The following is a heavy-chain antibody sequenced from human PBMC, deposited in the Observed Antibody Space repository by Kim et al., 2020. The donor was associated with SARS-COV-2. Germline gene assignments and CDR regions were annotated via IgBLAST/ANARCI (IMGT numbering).Heavy chain of an antibody. CDR3: AKETMEVVVVAATGLYYGMDV. D-gene: IGHD2-15*01. J-gene: IGHJ6*02. V-gene: IGHV3-30*18. Sequence: GGSLRLSCAASGFTFSSYGMHWVRQAPGKGLEWVAVISYDGSNKYYADSVKGRFIISRDNSKNTLYLQMNSLRAEDTAVYYCAKETMEVVVVAATGLYYGMDVWGQGTTVTVSS. CDR1: GFTFSSYG. CDR2: ISYDGSNK.